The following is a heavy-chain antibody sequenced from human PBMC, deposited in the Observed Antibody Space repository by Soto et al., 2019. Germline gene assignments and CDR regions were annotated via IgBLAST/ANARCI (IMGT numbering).Heavy chain of an antibody. J-gene: IGHJ4*02. CDR2: IYYSGST. D-gene: IGHD3-3*01. Sequence: QLQLQESGPGLVKPSETLSLTCTVSGGSISSSSYYWGWIRQPPGKGLEWIGSIYYSGSTYYNPSLKSRVTISVDTSKNQFSLKLSSVTAADTAVYYCARHFTGSGESYYDFWSGYRNPYYFDYWGQGTLVTVSS. V-gene: IGHV4-39*01. CDR1: GGSISSSSYY. CDR3: ARHFTGSGESYYDFWSGYRNPYYFDY.